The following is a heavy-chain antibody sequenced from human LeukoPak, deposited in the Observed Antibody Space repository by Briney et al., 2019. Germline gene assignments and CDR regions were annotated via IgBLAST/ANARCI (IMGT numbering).Heavy chain of an antibody. CDR1: GFTFNSYA. CDR2: ISSSGGST. V-gene: IGHV3-23*01. CDR3: AKDRGLNDYDGLYYFDY. Sequence: GGSLRLSCAASGFTFNSYAMSWVRQAPGKGLEWVSGISSSGGSTYYADSVKGRFTISRDNSKNTLYLQMNTLRAEDTAAYYCAKDRGLNDYDGLYYFDYWGQGTLVTVSS. D-gene: IGHD4-23*01. J-gene: IGHJ4*02.